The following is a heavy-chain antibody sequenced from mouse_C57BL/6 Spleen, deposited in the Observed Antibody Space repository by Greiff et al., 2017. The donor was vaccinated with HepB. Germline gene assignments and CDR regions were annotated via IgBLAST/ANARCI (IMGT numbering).Heavy chain of an antibody. V-gene: IGHV5-16*01. CDR2: INYDGSST. D-gene: IGHD2-5*01. J-gene: IGHJ1*03. CDR1: GFTFSDYY. CDR3: ARAAGGSNYNNWYFDV. Sequence: EVKLVESEGGLVQPGSSMKLSCTASGFTFSDYYMAWVRQVPEKGLEWVANINYDGSSTYYLDSLKSRFIISRDNAKTILYLQMSSLKSEDTATDYGARAAGGSNYNNWYFDVWGTGTTVTVSS.